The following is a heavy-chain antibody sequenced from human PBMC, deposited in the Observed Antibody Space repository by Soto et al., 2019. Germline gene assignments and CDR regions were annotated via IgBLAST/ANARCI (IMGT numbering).Heavy chain of an antibody. CDR1: GDSVSNIDAV. V-gene: IGHV6-1*01. D-gene: IGHD6-13*01. CDR2: TYYRSRWHN. J-gene: IGHJ4*02. Sequence: QVQLQQSGPGLVKPSQTLSLTCAISGDSVSNIDAVWNWIRQSPSRGLEWLGRTYYRSRWHNESALSGTSRMTINPDTSRNQFSLQLSSVTPEDTAVYYCARLVGNSWLAYWGQGTLVTVSS. CDR3: ARLVGNSWLAY.